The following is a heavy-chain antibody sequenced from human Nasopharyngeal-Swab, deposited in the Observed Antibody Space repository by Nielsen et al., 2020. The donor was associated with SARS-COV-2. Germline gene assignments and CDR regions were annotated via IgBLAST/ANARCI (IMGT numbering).Heavy chain of an antibody. V-gene: IGHV3-33*01. CDR1: GFTFSNYG. CDR3: AAAPSGDYGGY. CDR2: IWYDGSNE. Sequence: GESLKISCAASGFTFSNYGMHWVRQAPGKGLEWVAVIWYDGSNEYYADSVKGRFTISRDNSKNTVYLQMNSLRAEDTAVYYCAAAPSGDYGGYWGQGTLVTVSS. J-gene: IGHJ4*02. D-gene: IGHD4-23*01.